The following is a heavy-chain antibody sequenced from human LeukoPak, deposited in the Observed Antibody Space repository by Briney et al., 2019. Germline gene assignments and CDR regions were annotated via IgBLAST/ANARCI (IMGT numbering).Heavy chain of an antibody. J-gene: IGHJ4*02. CDR3: ANSPVAVGSKRGLYSSGYFQPLYYFDY. CDR2: ISGNGGST. Sequence: PGGSLRLSCAASGFTFSSYAMSWVRQAPGKGLEWVSAISGNGGSTYYADSVKGRFTISRDNSKNTLYLQVNSVRAEDTAVYYCANSPVAVGSKRGLYSSGYFQPLYYFDYWGQGTLVTVSS. V-gene: IGHV3-23*01. D-gene: IGHD3-22*01. CDR1: GFTFSSYA.